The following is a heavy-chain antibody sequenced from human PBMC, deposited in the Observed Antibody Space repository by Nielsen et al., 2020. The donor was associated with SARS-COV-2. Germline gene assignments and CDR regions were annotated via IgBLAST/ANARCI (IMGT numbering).Heavy chain of an antibody. V-gene: IGHV3-23*01. Sequence: GESLKISCAASGFIFSSCGMHWVRQAPGKGLEWVSAISGSGGSTYYADSVKGRFTISRDNSKNTLYLQMNSLRAEDTAVYYCAKVREYDILTGYYGYFDYWGQGTLVTVSS. J-gene: IGHJ4*02. CDR1: GFIFSSCG. CDR3: AKVREYDILTGYYGYFDY. D-gene: IGHD3-9*01. CDR2: ISGSGGST.